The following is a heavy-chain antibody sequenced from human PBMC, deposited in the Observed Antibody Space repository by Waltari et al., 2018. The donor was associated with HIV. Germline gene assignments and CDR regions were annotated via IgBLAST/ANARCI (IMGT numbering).Heavy chain of an antibody. CDR2: IYYNGRT. V-gene: IGHV4-31*03. CDR3: AREKVRRLQNSGYYGMDV. CDR1: GGSISTSSSY. J-gene: IGHJ6*02. D-gene: IGHD3-22*01. Sequence: QVQLQESGPGMVKPSQTLSLTCTVSGGSISTSSSYWSWIRQHPGKVLEWMWYIYYNGRTSYTPSLKTRVTISEDPSNNQFSLKLTSVTVADTAVYYCAREKVRRLQNSGYYGMDVWGQGTTVTVSS.